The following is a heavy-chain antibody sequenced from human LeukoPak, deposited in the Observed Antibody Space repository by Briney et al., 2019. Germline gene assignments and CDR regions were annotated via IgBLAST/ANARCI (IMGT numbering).Heavy chain of an antibody. D-gene: IGHD3-22*01. V-gene: IGHV1-46*01. J-gene: IGHJ3*02. CDR3: ARGKYYDSSGAPREFDI. Sequence: GASVKVSCKASGYTFTSYYMHWVRQAPGQGLEWMGIINPSGGSTSYAQKFQGRVTMTRDTSTSTAYMELRSLRSDDTAVYYCARGKYYDSSGAPREFDIWGQGTMVTVSS. CDR1: GYTFTSYY. CDR2: INPSGGST.